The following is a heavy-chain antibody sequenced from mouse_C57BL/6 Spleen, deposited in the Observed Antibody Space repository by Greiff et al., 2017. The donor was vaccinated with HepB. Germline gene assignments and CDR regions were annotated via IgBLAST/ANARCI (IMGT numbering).Heavy chain of an antibody. D-gene: IGHD2-3*01. CDR1: GYSITSGYY. CDR3: ARWLLGAMDY. CDR2: ISYDGST. Sequence: EVKLLESGPGLVKPSQSLSLTCSVTGYSITSGYYWNWIRQFPGNKLEWMGYISYDGSTNYNPTLKNRISITRDTSKNQFVLKLNTVTTEDTATYYGARWLLGAMDYGGQGTSVTVSS. V-gene: IGHV3-6*01. J-gene: IGHJ4*01.